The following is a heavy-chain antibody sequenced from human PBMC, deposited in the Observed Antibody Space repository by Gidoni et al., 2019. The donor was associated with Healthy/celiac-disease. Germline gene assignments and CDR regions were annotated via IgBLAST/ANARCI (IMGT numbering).Heavy chain of an antibody. V-gene: IGHV3-11*01. J-gene: IGHJ6*02. Sequence: QVQLVESGGGLVKPGGSLRLSCAASGFTFSDYYMSWIRQAPGKGLEWVSYISSSGSTIYYADSVKGRFTISRDNAKNSLYLQMNSLRAEDTAVYYCANWGDSGYDFDKFYYYYGMDVWGQGTTVTVSS. D-gene: IGHD5-12*01. CDR1: GFTFSDYY. CDR3: ANWGDSGYDFDKFYYYYGMDV. CDR2: ISSSGSTI.